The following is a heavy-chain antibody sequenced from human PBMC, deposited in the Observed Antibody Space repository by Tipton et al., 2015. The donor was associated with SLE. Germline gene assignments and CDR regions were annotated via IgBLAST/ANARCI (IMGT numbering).Heavy chain of an antibody. CDR2: IHYSGTT. V-gene: IGHV4-39*07. CDR1: GGSISSSTYY. CDR3: AGALDTTMGPFDY. Sequence: TLSLTCTVSGGSISSSTYYWGWIRQPPGKGLEWLWSIHYSGTTYDNPSLKSRVTISVDTSKNQFSLMLSSVTAADTALYYRAGALDTTMGPFDYWGQGTLVTVSS. J-gene: IGHJ4*02. D-gene: IGHD5-18*01.